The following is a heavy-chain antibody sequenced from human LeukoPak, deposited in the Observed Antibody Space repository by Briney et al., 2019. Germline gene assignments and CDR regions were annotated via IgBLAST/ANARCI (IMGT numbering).Heavy chain of an antibody. D-gene: IGHD3-10*01. V-gene: IGHV5-51*01. J-gene: IGHJ4*02. CDR1: GYSFTNYW. Sequence: GESLQISCKGSGYSFTNYWIGWLRQMPGKGLEWMGIIYPGDSTTTYSPSFQGQITISVDKSISTAYLQWSSLKASDTAIYYCALHPAQGSGSLDFWGQGTLVTVSS. CDR3: ALHPAQGSGSLDF. CDR2: IYPGDSTT.